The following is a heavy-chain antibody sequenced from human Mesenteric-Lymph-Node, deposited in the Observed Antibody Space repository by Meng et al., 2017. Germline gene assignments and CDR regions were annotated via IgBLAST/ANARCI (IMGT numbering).Heavy chain of an antibody. CDR3: ARHPGQVVVAATVIDY. D-gene: IGHD2-15*01. J-gene: IGHJ4*02. Sequence: GESLKISCKVSGYIFTNYWIGWVRQMPGKGLEWMGIIYPGDSDTRYSPSFQGQVTISADKSISTAYLQWSSLKASDTAMYYCARHPGQVVVAATVIDYWGQGTLVTVSS. CDR1: GYIFTNYW. CDR2: IYPGDSDT. V-gene: IGHV5-51*01.